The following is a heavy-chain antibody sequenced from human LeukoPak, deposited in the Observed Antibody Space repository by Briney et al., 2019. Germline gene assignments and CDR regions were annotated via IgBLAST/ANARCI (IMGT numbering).Heavy chain of an antibody. D-gene: IGHD3-22*01. Sequence: KPSETLSLTCAVYGGSFSGYYWSWIRQPPGKGLEWIGEINHSGSTNYNPSLKSRVTISVDTSKNQFSLKLSSVTAADTAVYYCARADSSGYYWYFDYWGQGTLVTVSS. CDR1: GGSFSGYY. V-gene: IGHV4-34*01. CDR3: ARADSSGYYWYFDY. CDR2: INHSGST. J-gene: IGHJ4*02.